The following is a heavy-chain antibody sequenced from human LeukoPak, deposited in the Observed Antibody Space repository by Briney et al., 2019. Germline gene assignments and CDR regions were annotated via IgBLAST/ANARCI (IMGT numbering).Heavy chain of an antibody. CDR1: EFTFSKYW. Sequence: GGSLRLSCAASEFTFSKYWMHWVRQVPGKGLVCVSRINIDGTSTSYADSVKGRFTISRDNAKNALYLQMNSLRAEDTAVYYCARRGSGWSALFWFDPWGQGTLVTVSS. D-gene: IGHD6-19*01. V-gene: IGHV3-74*01. CDR2: INIDGTST. CDR3: ARRGSGWSALFWFDP. J-gene: IGHJ5*02.